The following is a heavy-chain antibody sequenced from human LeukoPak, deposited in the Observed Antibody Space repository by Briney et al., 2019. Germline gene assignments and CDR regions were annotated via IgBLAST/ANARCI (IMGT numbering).Heavy chain of an antibody. V-gene: IGHV3-9*01. CDR2: ISWNSGSI. J-gene: IGHJ4*02. D-gene: IGHD6-19*01. CDR1: GFTFDDYA. CDR3: AKWGEQWQSFDY. Sequence: GGSLRLSCAASGFTFDDYAMHWVRQAPGKGLEWVSGISWNSGSIGYADSVKGRFTISRDNSKNTLYLQMNSLRAEDTAVYYCAKWGEQWQSFDYWGQGTLVTVSS.